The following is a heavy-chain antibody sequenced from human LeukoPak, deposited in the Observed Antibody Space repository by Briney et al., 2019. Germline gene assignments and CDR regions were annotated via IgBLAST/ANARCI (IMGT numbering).Heavy chain of an antibody. V-gene: IGHV4-39*07. CDR2: IYYSGST. D-gene: IGHD6-13*01. Sequence: SETLSLTCTVSGGSLSSSSYYWGWIRQPPGKGLEWIGSIYYSGSTYYNPSLKSRVTISVDTSKNQFSLKLSSVTAADTAVYYCATTPREFYSSSWYRHFDYWGQGTLVTVSS. J-gene: IGHJ4*02. CDR1: GGSLSSSSYY. CDR3: ATTPREFYSSSWYRHFDY.